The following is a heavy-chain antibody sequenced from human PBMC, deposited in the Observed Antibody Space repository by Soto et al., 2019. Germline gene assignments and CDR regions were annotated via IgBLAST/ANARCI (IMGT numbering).Heavy chain of an antibody. CDR2: INQDGSET. Sequence: EVQLVESGGGLVQPGGSLRLSCAASGFTFGGYWMSWVRQAPGKGLEWVANINQDGSETYYVYSVKCQFTISRDNAKNSLYLQMNSLRAEDTAVYYCARGDKYSGDYWGQGTLVTVSS. D-gene: IGHD5-18*01. V-gene: IGHV3-7*05. CDR3: ARGDKYSGDY. CDR1: GFTFGGYW. J-gene: IGHJ4*02.